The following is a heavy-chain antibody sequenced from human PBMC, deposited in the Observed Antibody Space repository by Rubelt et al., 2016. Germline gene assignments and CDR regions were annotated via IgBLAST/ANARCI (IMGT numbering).Heavy chain of an antibody. CDR1: GFTFSSYS. D-gene: IGHD6-19*01. J-gene: IGHJ6*02. V-gene: IGHV3-48*01. CDR2: ISRSSGTI. CDR3: ARSPLRSGWYENYYGLDV. Sequence: ASGFTFSSYSMNWVRQASGKGLEWLSYISRSSGTIYYADSVKGRFSIASDNAKNSLYLQMNSLRVEDTAVYYCARSPLRSGWYENYYGLDVWGQGTTVAVSS.